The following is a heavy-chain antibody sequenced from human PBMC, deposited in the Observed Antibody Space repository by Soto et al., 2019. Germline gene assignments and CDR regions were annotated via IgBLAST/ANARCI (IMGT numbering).Heavy chain of an antibody. CDR3: ARADSGSYFYYFDY. V-gene: IGHV4-30-4*01. D-gene: IGHD1-26*01. CDR1: GGSISSGDYY. Sequence: SETLSLTCAVSGGSISSGDYYWSWIRQPPGKGLEWIGYIYYSGSTYYNPSLKSRVTISVDTSKNQFSLKLSSVTAADTAVYYCARADSGSYFYYFDYWGQGTLVTVSS. CDR2: IYYSGST. J-gene: IGHJ4*02.